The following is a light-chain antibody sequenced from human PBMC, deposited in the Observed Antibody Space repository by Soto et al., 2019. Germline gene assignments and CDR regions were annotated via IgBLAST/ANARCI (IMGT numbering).Light chain of an antibody. CDR3: CSYAGSSTYV. CDR2: EVS. V-gene: IGLV2-23*02. Sequence: QSALTQPASVSGSPGQSITISCTGTSRDVGRHNLVSWYQQHPGKAPELIIYEVSKRPSGVSNRFSGSKSGNSASLTISGLQAEDEADYHCCSYAGSSTYVFGTWTKLTVL. CDR1: SRDVGRHNL. J-gene: IGLJ1*01.